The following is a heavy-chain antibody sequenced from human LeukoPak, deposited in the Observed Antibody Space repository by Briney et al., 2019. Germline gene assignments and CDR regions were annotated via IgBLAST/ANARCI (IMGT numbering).Heavy chain of an antibody. V-gene: IGHV4-59*12. CDR1: GGSITVYY. CDR2: ISYSGST. J-gene: IGHJ4*02. CDR3: ARGGSRSYTSSTLDY. Sequence: KPSETLSLTCSVSGGSITVYYWNWIRQSPGKGLEWIGSISYSGSTNYNPSLKSRVTISIDTSKNRFSLEVSSVIAADTAMYYCARGGSRSYTSSTLDYWGQGTLVTVSS. D-gene: IGHD6-6*01.